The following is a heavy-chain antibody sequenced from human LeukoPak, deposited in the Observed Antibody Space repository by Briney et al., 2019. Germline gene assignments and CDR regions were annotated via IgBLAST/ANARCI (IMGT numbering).Heavy chain of an antibody. CDR3: ARSYGDYKYFFDY. J-gene: IGHJ4*02. Sequence: SETLSLTCTVSGGSISSYYWNWIRQPPGKGLEWIGYIFYSGSTNYNPSLKSRVTISVDTSKNQFSLKVNSVTAADTAVYYCARSYGDYKYFFDYWGQGTLVTVSS. CDR1: GGSISSYY. V-gene: IGHV4-59*01. D-gene: IGHD4-17*01. CDR2: IFYSGST.